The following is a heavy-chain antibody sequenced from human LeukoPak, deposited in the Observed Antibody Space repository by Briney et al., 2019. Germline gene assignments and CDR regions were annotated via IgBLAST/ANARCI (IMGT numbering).Heavy chain of an antibody. CDR2: IRSKANSYAA. D-gene: IGHD1-26*01. Sequence: GGPLRLSCAASGFTFSGSAMHWVRQASGKGLEWVGRIRSKANSYAAAYAASVKGRFTISRDDSKNTAYLQMNSLKTEDTAVYYCHSGSYTSLAHGGHWGQGTLVTVSS. V-gene: IGHV3-73*01. J-gene: IGHJ4*02. CDR3: HSGSYTSLAHGGH. CDR1: GFTFSGSA.